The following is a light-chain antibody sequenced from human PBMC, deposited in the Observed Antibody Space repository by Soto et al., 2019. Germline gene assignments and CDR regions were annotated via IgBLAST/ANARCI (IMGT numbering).Light chain of an antibody. J-gene: IGKJ2*02. Sequence: EIVLTQSPATLSLSPGERATLSCRASQSVSSYLAWYQQKPGQAPRLLIYDASNRATGIPARFSGSGSGTGSALPISGLEREDFAVYSCQQRSNSPRTFGQGDKLE. CDR1: QSVSSY. CDR2: DAS. V-gene: IGKV3-11*01. CDR3: QQRSNSPRT.